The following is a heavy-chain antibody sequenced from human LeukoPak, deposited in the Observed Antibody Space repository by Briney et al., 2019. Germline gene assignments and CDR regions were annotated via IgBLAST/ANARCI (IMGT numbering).Heavy chain of an antibody. D-gene: IGHD4-23*01. Sequence: SQTLSLTCTVSGGSISSGGYYWSRIRQHPGKGLEWIGYIYYSGSTYYNPSLKSRVTISVDTSKNQFSLKLSSVTAADTAVYYCARDRTVVTFPGTWSAFDIWGQGTMVTVSS. CDR1: GGSISSGGYY. V-gene: IGHV4-31*03. J-gene: IGHJ3*02. CDR2: IYYSGST. CDR3: ARDRTVVTFPGTWSAFDI.